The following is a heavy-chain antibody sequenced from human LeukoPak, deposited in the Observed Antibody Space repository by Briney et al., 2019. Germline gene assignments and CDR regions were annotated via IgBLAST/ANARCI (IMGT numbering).Heavy chain of an antibody. V-gene: IGHV3-64*01. Sequence: GSLRLSCAASGFTFSSYAMHWVRPAPGKGLEYVSAISSNGGSTYYANSVKGRFTISRDNSKNTLYLQMGSLRAEDMAVYYCARVQPGYTFDYWGQGTLVTVSS. J-gene: IGHJ4*02. CDR1: GFTFSSYA. CDR3: ARVQPGYTFDY. D-gene: IGHD2-2*02. CDR2: ISSNGGST.